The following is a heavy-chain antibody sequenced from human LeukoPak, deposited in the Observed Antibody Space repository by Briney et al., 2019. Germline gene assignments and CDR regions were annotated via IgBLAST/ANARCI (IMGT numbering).Heavy chain of an antibody. CDR3: ARGDGYNEYYFDY. V-gene: IGHV4-34*01. CDR2: INHSGST. Sequence: SETLSLTCAVYGGPFGGYYWSWIRQPPGKGLEWIGEINHSGSTNYNPSLKSRVTISVDTSKNQFSLKLSSVTAADTAVYYCARGDGYNEYYFDYWGQGTLVTVSS. D-gene: IGHD5-12*01. J-gene: IGHJ4*02. CDR1: GGPFGGYY.